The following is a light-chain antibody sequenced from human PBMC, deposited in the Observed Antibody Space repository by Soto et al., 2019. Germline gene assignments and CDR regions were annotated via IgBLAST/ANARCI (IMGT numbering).Light chain of an antibody. V-gene: IGKV3-15*01. CDR3: QQYNKWPPYT. CDR1: QSVSSN. Sequence: EIVMTQSPATLSGSTGERATLSCRASQSVSSNLAWYQRKPGQAPRLLIYGASTRATGIPARFSGSGSGTEFSFTISSLQSEDFAVYYCQQYNKWPPYTFGQGTKLEIK. J-gene: IGKJ2*01. CDR2: GAS.